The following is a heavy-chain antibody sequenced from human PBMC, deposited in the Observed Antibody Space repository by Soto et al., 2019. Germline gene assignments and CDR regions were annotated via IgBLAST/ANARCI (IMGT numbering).Heavy chain of an antibody. Sequence: GGSLRLSCAASGFTFSSYWMHWVRQAPGKGLVWVSRINSDGSSTSYADSVKGRFTISRDNAKNTLYLQMNSLRAEDTAVYYCARETRDSSGYYGMFDYYYYGMDVWGQGTTVTVSS. J-gene: IGHJ6*02. D-gene: IGHD3-22*01. V-gene: IGHV3-74*01. CDR1: GFTFSSYW. CDR2: INSDGSST. CDR3: ARETRDSSGYYGMFDYYYYGMDV.